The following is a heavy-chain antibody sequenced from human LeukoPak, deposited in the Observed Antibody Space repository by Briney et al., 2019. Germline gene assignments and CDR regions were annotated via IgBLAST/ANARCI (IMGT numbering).Heavy chain of an antibody. V-gene: IGHV4-59*01. CDR2: IYYSGST. CDR1: GGSISSYY. CDR3: ARGRSMGLRLGELSFIDY. J-gene: IGHJ4*02. D-gene: IGHD3-16*02. Sequence: SETLSLTCTVSGGSISSYYWSWIRQPPGKGLGWIGYIYYSGSTNYNPSLKSRVTISVDTSKNQFSLKLSSVTAADTAVYYCARGRSMGLRLGELSFIDYWGQGTLVTVSS.